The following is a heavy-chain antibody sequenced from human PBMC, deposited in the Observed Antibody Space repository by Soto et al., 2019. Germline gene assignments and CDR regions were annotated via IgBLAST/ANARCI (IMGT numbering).Heavy chain of an antibody. CDR2: INHKKNT. V-gene: IGHV4-34*02. CDR3: ARGEWMIRGADYYYYMDV. J-gene: IGHJ6*03. Sequence: QVQLQQWGAGLLRPSETLSLTCAVYGGSFNDYYWTWIRPPPGKGLEWIGEINHKKNTHYNPSLESRVTFSVDTSKNQFSLRLTSVTAADTALYYCARGEWMIRGADYYYYMDVWGKGTTVTVSS. D-gene: IGHD3-10*01. CDR1: GGSFNDYY.